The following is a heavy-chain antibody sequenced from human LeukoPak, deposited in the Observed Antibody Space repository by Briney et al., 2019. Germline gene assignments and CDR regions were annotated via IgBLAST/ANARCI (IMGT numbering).Heavy chain of an antibody. D-gene: IGHD2-2*02. CDR1: GYTFTSYG. Sequence: ASVKVSCKASGYTFTSYGISWVRQAPGQGLEWMGWISPYNGNNNYAQKLQGRVTMTTDTSTSTAYMELRSLRSDDTAVYYCAREGDIVVVPAAIPHYYYYGMDVWGQGTTVTVSS. CDR3: AREGDIVVVPAAIPHYYYYGMDV. V-gene: IGHV1-18*01. CDR2: ISPYNGNN. J-gene: IGHJ6*02.